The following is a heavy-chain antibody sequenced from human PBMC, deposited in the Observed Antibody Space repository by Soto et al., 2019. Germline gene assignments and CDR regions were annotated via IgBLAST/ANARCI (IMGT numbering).Heavy chain of an antibody. CDR3: ARDWPGSSWGYYYNGMDV. CDR2: SINSGRNT. V-gene: IGHV3-23*01. J-gene: IGHJ6*02. CDR1: GFTFSSYA. D-gene: IGHD3-10*01. Sequence: EVQLLESGGGLVQPGGSLRLSCAASGFTFSSYAMSWVRQAPGKGLEWVSASINSGRNTYYADSVKGRFTISRDNSKNTVYLLMNSLRDGDTAIYYCARDWPGSSWGYYYNGMDVWGQGTTVTVSS.